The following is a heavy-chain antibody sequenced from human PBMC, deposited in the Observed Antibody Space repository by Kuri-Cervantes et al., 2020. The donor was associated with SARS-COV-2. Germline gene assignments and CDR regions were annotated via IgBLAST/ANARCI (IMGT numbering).Heavy chain of an antibody. CDR2: FDPEDGET. CDR3: ATDTGGNSSCAFDI. J-gene: IGHJ3*02. Sequence: ASVKVSCKVSGYTLTELSMHWVRQAPGKGLEWMGGFDPEDGETIYAQKFQGRVTMTEDTSTDTAYMELSSLRSEDTAVYYCATDTGGNSSCAFDIWGQGTMVTVSS. D-gene: IGHD4-23*01. CDR1: GYTLTELS. V-gene: IGHV1-24*01.